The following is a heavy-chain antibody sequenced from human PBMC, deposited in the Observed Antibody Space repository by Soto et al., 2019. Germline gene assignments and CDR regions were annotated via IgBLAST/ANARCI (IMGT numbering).Heavy chain of an antibody. V-gene: IGHV3-30*18. D-gene: IGHD6-19*01. CDR2: VSHDGRNT. J-gene: IGHJ4*02. CDR1: GFTFSDYA. CDR3: AKGGRQWLVTSDFNY. Sequence: VQLVESGGGVVQPGRFPRLSCAASGFTFSDYAMHWVRQAPGKGLEWVAVVSHDGRNTHYADSVKGRFTISRDSSKNTVSLEMTSQRAEDTAVYYCAKGGRQWLVTSDFNYWGQGALVTVSS.